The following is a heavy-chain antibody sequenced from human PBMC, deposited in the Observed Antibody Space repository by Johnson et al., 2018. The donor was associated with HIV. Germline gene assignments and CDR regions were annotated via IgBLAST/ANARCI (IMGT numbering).Heavy chain of an antibody. V-gene: IGHV3-NL1*01. Sequence: VQLVESGGGVVRPGGSLRLSCAASGFTFDDYAMHWVRQAPGKGLGWASVFYSGSKTYYAASVKGRFTIPRDNSKNTLYLQMNSLRAEDTAVYYCAKVGATVITPRGEAFDIWGQGTMVTVSS. CDR1: GFTFDDYA. J-gene: IGHJ3*02. D-gene: IGHD4-23*01. CDR3: AKVGATVITPRGEAFDI. CDR2: FYSGSKT.